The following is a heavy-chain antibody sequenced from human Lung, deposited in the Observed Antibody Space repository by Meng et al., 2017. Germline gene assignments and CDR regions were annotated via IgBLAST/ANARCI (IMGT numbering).Heavy chain of an antibody. D-gene: IGHD1-1*01. CDR1: GFTFIDHW. Sequence: EVVLVESGGGLVPPGGSLRLSCAASGFTFIDHWMDWVRQGPGKGLVWVSRINRDGTKPTYADSVKGRFTISRDNAKNTLYLQMNNLRAEDTAFYYCTNDRLNHWGQGALVTVSS. CDR3: TNDRLNH. V-gene: IGHV3-74*01. CDR2: INRDGTKP. J-gene: IGHJ1*01.